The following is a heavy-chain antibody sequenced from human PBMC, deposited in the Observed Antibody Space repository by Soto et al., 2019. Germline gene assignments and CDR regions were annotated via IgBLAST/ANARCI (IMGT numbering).Heavy chain of an antibody. Sequence: QLQLQESGPGLVKPSETLSLTCTVSGGSISSSSYYWGWIRQPPGKGQEWIGTIYYSGSTYYNPSLKSRVTISVDMSENQLSLKLRSVTAAETAVYYCARQLWATYYYDSSGYNYFDYCGQGTLVTVSS. D-gene: IGHD3-22*01. CDR2: IYYSGST. CDR1: GGSISSSSYY. J-gene: IGHJ4*02. V-gene: IGHV4-39*01. CDR3: ARQLWATYYYDSSGYNYFDY.